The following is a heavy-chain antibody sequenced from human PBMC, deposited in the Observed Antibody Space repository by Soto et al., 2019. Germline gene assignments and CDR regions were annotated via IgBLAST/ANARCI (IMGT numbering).Heavy chain of an antibody. CDR3: STSVYCSTTRCYYDYGLDV. D-gene: IGHD2-2*01. CDR2: IIPIFGTE. J-gene: IGHJ6*02. CDR1: GGTFSSHS. V-gene: IGHV1-69*01. Sequence: QVQLVQSGAEVKKPGSSVKVSCXVSGGTFSSHSINWVRQAPGQGPEWMGGIIPIFGTENYAQKFQGRVTITADESTSTAYMELSSLTSEDTALYYCSTSVYCSTTRCYYDYGLDVWGQGTTVIVSS.